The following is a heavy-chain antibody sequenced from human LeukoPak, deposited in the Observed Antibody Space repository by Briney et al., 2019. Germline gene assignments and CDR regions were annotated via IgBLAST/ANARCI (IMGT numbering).Heavy chain of an antibody. V-gene: IGHV1-69*06. CDR3: ASACSSTSRYLIRFDGFLFDY. CDR2: IIPIFGTA. Sequence: ASVKVSCKASGGTFSSYAISWVRQAPGQGLEWMGGIIPIFGTANYAQKFQGRVTITADKSTSTAYMELSSLRSEDTAVYYCASACSSTSRYLIRFDGFLFDYWGQGTLVTVSS. CDR1: GGTFSSYA. J-gene: IGHJ4*02. D-gene: IGHD2-2*01.